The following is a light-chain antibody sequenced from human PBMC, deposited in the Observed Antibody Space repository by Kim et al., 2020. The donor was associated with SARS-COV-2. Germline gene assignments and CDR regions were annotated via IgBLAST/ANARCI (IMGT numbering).Light chain of an antibody. CDR2: GVS. CDR1: QRLTQY. Sequence: AAVGDRVTSTCRASQRLTQYLHWYRHKPGKAPQLLIHGVSTLHNGVPSRFSGSGSGTDFTLTISSLEPEDAGTYFCQQVYSSPWTFGPGTKVDIK. V-gene: IGKV1-39*01. CDR3: QQVYSSPWT. J-gene: IGKJ1*01.